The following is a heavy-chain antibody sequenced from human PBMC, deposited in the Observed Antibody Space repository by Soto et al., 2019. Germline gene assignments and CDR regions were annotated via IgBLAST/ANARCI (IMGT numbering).Heavy chain of an antibody. CDR3: AKDEVPLSAFDI. CDR2: ISCSGGST. Sequence: PGGSLRPSCVASGFTFISYAMSWVRKAPGTGLEWVSAISCSGGSTYYADSVKGRFTISRDNSKNTLYLQMNSLRAEDTAVYYCAKDEVPLSAFDIWGQGTMVTVSS. CDR1: GFTFISYA. V-gene: IGHV3-23*01. D-gene: IGHD1-1*01. J-gene: IGHJ3*02.